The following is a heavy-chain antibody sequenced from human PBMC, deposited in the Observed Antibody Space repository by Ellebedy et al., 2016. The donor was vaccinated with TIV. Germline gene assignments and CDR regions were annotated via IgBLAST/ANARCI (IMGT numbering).Heavy chain of an antibody. CDR3: ARVLRAGRSGDYFDY. D-gene: IGHD1-1*01. J-gene: IGHJ4*02. CDR2: IYYSGDN. V-gene: IGHV4-59*12. CDR1: GGSMRSYY. Sequence: MPSETLSLTCTVSGGSMRSYYWGWTRQSPGKGLEYIGYIYYSGDNYYSSSLMSRVTISVETSRNQFSLNLSSVTAADTAVYYCARVLRAGRSGDYFDYWGQGALVTVSS.